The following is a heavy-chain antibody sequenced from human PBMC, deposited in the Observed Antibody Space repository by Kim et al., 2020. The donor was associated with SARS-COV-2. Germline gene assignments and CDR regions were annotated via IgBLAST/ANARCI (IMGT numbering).Heavy chain of an antibody. V-gene: IGHV4-34*01. CDR3: ARRNYTGSWPASGVMDV. J-gene: IGHJ6*02. CDR1: GGSFSGFY. CDR2: INYSAST. Sequence: SETLSLTCAVNGGSFSGFYWAWIRQPPGKGLEWIGEINYSASTTYSPSLKSRVTISADMSKDHFSLKLTSVTAADTAVYYCARRNYTGSWPASGVMDVWSQGITATASS. D-gene: IGHD3-10*01.